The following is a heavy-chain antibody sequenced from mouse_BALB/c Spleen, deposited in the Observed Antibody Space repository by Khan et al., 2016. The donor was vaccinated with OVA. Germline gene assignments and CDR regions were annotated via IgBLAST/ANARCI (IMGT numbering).Heavy chain of an antibody. Sequence: QIQLVQSGAELARPGASVKMSCKASGYTFTSYTIHWIKLRPGQGLEWIGYINPSNGYTNYNQKFKDKATLTADKSSPTAYMELSSLTSDDSALXNCVRDGAYHRNDGWFAYWGQGTLVTVSA. D-gene: IGHD2-14*01. CDR3: VRDGAYHRNDGWFAY. CDR1: GYTFTSYT. CDR2: INPSNGYT. V-gene: IGHV1-4*01. J-gene: IGHJ3*01.